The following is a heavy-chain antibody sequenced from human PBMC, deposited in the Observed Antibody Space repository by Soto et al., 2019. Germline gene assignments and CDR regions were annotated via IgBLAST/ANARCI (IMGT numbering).Heavy chain of an antibody. CDR1: GGSISGGDYY. Sequence: SETLSLTCTVSGGSISGGDYYWSWIRQPPGKGLEWIGYIYYSGSTYYNPSLKSRVTISVDTSKNQFSLKLSSVTAADTAVYYCARNRIDCSSTSCCIGWFDPWGQGTLVTVSS. J-gene: IGHJ5*02. CDR2: IYYSGST. D-gene: IGHD2-2*01. V-gene: IGHV4-30-4*01. CDR3: ARNRIDCSSTSCCIGWFDP.